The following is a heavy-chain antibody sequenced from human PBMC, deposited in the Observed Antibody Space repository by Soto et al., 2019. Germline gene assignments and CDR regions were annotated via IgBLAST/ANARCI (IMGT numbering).Heavy chain of an antibody. V-gene: IGHV3-23*01. D-gene: IGHD4-17*01. Sequence: PGGSLRLSCAASGFTFRSYAMGWVRQGPGKGLEWISTIVGSGTSAYYADSVKGRFTISRDNAKNSLYLQMNSLRAEDTAVYYCARAMKDYPGYWGQGTLVTVSS. CDR1: GFTFRSYA. J-gene: IGHJ4*02. CDR3: ARAMKDYPGY. CDR2: IVGSGTSA.